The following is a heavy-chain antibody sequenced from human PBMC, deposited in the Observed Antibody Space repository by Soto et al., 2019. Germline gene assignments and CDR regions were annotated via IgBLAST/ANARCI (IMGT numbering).Heavy chain of an antibody. Sequence: QVQLQQWGAGLLKPSETLSLTCAVYGGSFSGYYWSWIRQPPGKGPEWIGEINHSGSTNYNPSLKSRVTISVDTSKNQFSLKLSSVTAADTAVYYCARGRGSLGYCSGGSCYGWGYFDYWGQGTLVTVSS. V-gene: IGHV4-34*01. D-gene: IGHD2-15*01. CDR3: ARGRGSLGYCSGGSCYGWGYFDY. CDR1: GGSFSGYY. CDR2: INHSGST. J-gene: IGHJ4*02.